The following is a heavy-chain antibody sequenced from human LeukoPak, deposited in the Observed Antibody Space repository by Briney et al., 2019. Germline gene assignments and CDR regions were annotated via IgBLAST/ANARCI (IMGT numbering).Heavy chain of an antibody. V-gene: IGHV3-49*04. J-gene: IGHJ4*02. CDR3: TRARVPGVVIPVDY. CDR2: IRSKAYGGTT. D-gene: IGHD3-3*01. CDR1: GFTFGDYA. Sequence: PGGSLRLSCTASGFTFGDYAMSWVRQAPGKGLEWVGFIRSKAYGGTTEYAASVKGRFTISRDDSKSIAYLQMNSLKTEDTAVYYCTRARVPGVVIPVDYWSQGTLVTVSS.